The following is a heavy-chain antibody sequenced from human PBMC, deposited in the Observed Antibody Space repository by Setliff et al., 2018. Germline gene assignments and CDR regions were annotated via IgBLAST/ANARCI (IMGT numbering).Heavy chain of an antibody. V-gene: IGHV4-34*01. CDR3: AREGRSSISGWYMDV. Sequence: SETLSLTCAVYGGSFSGYYWSWIRQPPGKGLEWIGEINHSGTTYYNPSLKSRVTISVDTSKNQFSLNLTSVTAADTAVYFCAREGRSSISGWYMDVWGRGTTVTVSS. CDR1: GGSFSGYY. D-gene: IGHD3-3*02. J-gene: IGHJ6*03. CDR2: INHSGTT.